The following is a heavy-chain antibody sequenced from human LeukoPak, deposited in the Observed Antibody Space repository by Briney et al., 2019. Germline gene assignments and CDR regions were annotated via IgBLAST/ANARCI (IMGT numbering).Heavy chain of an antibody. CDR3: ASIAVAGTRVN. CDR1: GFTVSSNY. V-gene: IGHV3-66*01. J-gene: IGHJ4*02. Sequence: PGGSLRLSCAASGFTVSSNYMSWVRQAPGRGLEWVSVIYSGGSTYYADSVKGRFTISRDNSKNTLYLQMNSLRAEDTAMYYCASIAVAGTRVNWGQGTLVTVSS. CDR2: IYSGGST. D-gene: IGHD6-19*01.